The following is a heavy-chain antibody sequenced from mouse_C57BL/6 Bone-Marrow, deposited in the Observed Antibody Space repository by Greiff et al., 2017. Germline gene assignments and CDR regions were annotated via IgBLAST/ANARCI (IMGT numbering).Heavy chain of an antibody. D-gene: IGHD2-1*01. V-gene: IGHV5-17*01. CDR3: ARVIYDGNYVDYAMDY. CDR1: GFTFSDYG. CDR2: ISSGSSTI. J-gene: IGHJ4*01. Sequence: EVNVVESGGGLVKPGGSLKLSCAASGFTFSDYGMHWVRQAPEKGLEWVAYISSGSSTIYYADTVKGRFTISRDNAKNTLFLQMTSLRSEDTAMYYCARVIYDGNYVDYAMDYWGQGTSVTVSS.